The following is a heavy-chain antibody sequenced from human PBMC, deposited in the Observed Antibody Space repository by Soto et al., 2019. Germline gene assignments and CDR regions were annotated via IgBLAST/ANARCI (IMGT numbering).Heavy chain of an antibody. J-gene: IGHJ3*02. D-gene: IGHD3-3*01. V-gene: IGHV4-34*01. CDR3: ARGTTGYVLRFLAWLFCQGSGGPGTIPPANSFDI. CDR2: INHSGST. Sequence: QVQLQQWGAGLLKPSETLSLTCAVYGGSFSGYYWSWIRQPPGKGLEWIGEINHSGSTNYNPSLKSRVTICVDTSSNQFSLNLCSVTAAEAAVYYCARGTTGYVLRFLAWLFCQGSGGPGTIPPANSFDIWGQGTIVTVSS. CDR1: GGSFSGYY.